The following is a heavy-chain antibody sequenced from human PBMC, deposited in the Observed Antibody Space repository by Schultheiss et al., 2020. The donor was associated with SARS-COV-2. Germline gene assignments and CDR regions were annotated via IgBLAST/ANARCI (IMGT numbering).Heavy chain of an antibody. V-gene: IGHV3-7*03. Sequence: GGSLRLSCAASGFTFSDYYMSWVRQAPGKGLEWVATINRDGSTKHYVDSVKGRFTISRDNVKKSLDLQMNSLRAEDTAVYYCARLADDRTLYDYWGQGTLVTVSS. J-gene: IGHJ4*02. CDR1: GFTFSDYY. CDR2: INRDGSTK. CDR3: ARLADDRTLYDY. D-gene: IGHD6-19*01.